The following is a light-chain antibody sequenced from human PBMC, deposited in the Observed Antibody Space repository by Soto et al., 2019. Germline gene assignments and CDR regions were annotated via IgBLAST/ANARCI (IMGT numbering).Light chain of an antibody. J-gene: IGLJ3*02. CDR3: ATWDDSLNGPV. CDR1: SSNIGSNT. Sequence: QTVVTQPPSASGTPGQRVTISCSGSSSNIGSNTVNWYQQLPGTAPKILVYSNNKRPSGVPDRFSGSKSGTSASLAISGLQSEDEADYHCATWDDSLNGPVFGGGTKVTVL. V-gene: IGLV1-44*01. CDR2: SNN.